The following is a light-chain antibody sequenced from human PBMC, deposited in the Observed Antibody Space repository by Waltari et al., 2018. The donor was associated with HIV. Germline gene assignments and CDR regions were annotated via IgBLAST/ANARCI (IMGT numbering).Light chain of an antibody. CDR3: QHYRGVPPGT. Sequence: ELTQSPATLSLSPGDRATLSCRASQTLRDHPIAWYRQYPGQPPRLLKYLISNGATGIPDRVSGNGSGTDFTLTISRLEPEDFALYFCQHYRGVPPGTFGQGTRVDIK. V-gene: IGKV3-20*01. CDR2: LIS. CDR1: QTLRDHP. J-gene: IGKJ1*01.